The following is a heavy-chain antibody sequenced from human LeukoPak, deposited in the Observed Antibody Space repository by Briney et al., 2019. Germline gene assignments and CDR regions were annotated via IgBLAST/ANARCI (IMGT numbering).Heavy chain of an antibody. CDR3: AKDKGDYAFDY. V-gene: IGHV3-9*03. D-gene: IGHD4-17*01. Sequence: GRSLRLSCAASGFTFDGYAMHWVRQAPGKGLEWVSGISWNSGSIGYADSVKGRFTISRDNAKNSLYLQMNSLRAEDMALYYCAKDKGDYAFDYWGQGTLVTVSS. CDR1: GFTFDGYA. CDR2: ISWNSGSI. J-gene: IGHJ4*02.